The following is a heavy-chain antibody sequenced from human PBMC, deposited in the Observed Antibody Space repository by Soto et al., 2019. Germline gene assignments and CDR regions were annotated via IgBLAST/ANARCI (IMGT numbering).Heavy chain of an antibody. V-gene: IGHV4-30-2*01. CDR2: IYPSGST. D-gene: IGHD1-26*01. J-gene: IGHJ4*02. CDR3: ARRYGGNFDY. CDR1: GGSISSGGCS. Sequence: PSETQCLTCTVSGGSISSGGCSWSWIRQPPGKGLEWIGYIYPSGSTNYNPSLKSRGTISVDPAKNQFSLQLSSVTAAVTAVYDCARRYGGNFDYWGQGTLVPVS.